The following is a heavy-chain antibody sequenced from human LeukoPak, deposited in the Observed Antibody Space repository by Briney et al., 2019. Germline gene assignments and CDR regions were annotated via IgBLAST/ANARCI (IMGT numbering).Heavy chain of an antibody. D-gene: IGHD3-22*01. J-gene: IGHJ4*02. CDR1: GGSISSSSYY. V-gene: IGHV4-39*01. Sequence: SETLSLTCTVSGGSISSSSYYWGWIRQPPGKGLEWIGSIYYSGSTYYNPSLKSRVTISVDTSKNQFSLKLSSVTAADTAVYYCARRPTYYYDSSGYYSGYFDYWGQGTLVTVSS. CDR2: IYYSGST. CDR3: ARRPTYYYDSSGYYSGYFDY.